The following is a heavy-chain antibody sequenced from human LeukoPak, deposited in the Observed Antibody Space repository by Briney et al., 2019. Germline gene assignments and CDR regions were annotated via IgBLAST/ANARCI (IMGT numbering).Heavy chain of an antibody. J-gene: IGHJ4*02. CDR1: GFTFSSYS. V-gene: IGHV3-21*01. D-gene: IGHD5-18*01. Sequence: GGSLRLSCAASGFTFSSYSMNWVRQAPGKGLEWVSSISSSSSYIYYADSVKGRFTISRDNAKNSLYLQMNSLRAEDTAVYYCARGLGGGYSYAVDYWGQGTLVTVSS. CDR3: ARGLGGGYSYAVDY. CDR2: ISSSSSYI.